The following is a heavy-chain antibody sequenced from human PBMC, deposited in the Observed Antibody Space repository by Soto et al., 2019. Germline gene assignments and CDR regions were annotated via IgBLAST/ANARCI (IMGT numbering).Heavy chain of an antibody. CDR1: GYSFTIYW. J-gene: IGHJ4*02. Sequence: GESLKISCKGSGYSFTIYWISWVRQMPGKGLEWMGRIDPSDSYTNYSPSFQGHVTISADKSISTAYLQWSSLKASDTAMYYCARQKHNVDTVDFDYWGQGTLVTVPQ. V-gene: IGHV5-10-1*01. D-gene: IGHD5-18*01. CDR2: IDPSDSYT. CDR3: ARQKHNVDTVDFDY.